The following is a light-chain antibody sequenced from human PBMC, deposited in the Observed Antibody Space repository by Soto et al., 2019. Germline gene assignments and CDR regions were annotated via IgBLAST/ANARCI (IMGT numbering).Light chain of an antibody. J-gene: IGKJ5*01. CDR2: GVS. CDR3: QQRSNLPPT. V-gene: IGKV1-9*01. Sequence: IHLTQAPSSLSASLGDMVTITFQASRGISSYLAWYQQKPGKSPKLLIYGVSSRATGVPDRFSGGGSRTDFTLTISSLEPEDFAVYYCQQRSNLPPTFGQGTRLE. CDR1: RGISSY.